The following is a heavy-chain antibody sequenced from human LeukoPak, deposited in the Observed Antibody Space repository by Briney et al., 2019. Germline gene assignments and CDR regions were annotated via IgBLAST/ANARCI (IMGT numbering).Heavy chain of an antibody. J-gene: IGHJ6*03. Sequence: PSETLSLTCAVHGGSFSGYYWSWIRQPAGKGLEWIGRIYTSGSTNYNPSLKSRVTMSVDTSKNQFSLKLSSVTAADTAVYYCARTYCGGDCPYYYYYYMDVWGKGTTVTVSS. V-gene: IGHV4-59*10. D-gene: IGHD2-21*01. CDR1: GGSFSGYY. CDR2: IYTSGST. CDR3: ARTYCGGDCPYYYYYYMDV.